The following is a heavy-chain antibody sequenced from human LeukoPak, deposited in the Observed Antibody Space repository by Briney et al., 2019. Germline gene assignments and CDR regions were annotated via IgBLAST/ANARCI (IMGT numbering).Heavy chain of an antibody. D-gene: IGHD1-26*01. CDR1: GYTFTSYD. V-gene: IGHV1-18*01. J-gene: IGHJ4*02. CDR3: ARGATYAYYFDX. CDR2: ISAYNGNT. Sequence: ASVKVSCKASGYTFTSYDISWVRQAPGQGLEWMGRISAYNGNTNYAEKLQGRVTMTTDTSTSTAYMELRSLRSDDTAVYYCARGATYAYYFDXWGQGSLVTVSS.